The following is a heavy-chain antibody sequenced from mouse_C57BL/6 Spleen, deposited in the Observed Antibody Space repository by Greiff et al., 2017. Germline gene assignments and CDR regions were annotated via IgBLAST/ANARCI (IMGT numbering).Heavy chain of an antibody. D-gene: IGHD4-1*01. CDR3: AREGTGKDYFDY. V-gene: IGHV1-4*01. Sequence: QVQLQQSGAELARPGASVKMSCKASGYTFTSYTMHWVKQRPGQGLEWIGYINPSSGYTKYNQRFKDKATLTADKSSSTAYMQLSSLTSEDSAVDYCAREGTGKDYFDYWGQGTTLTVSS. J-gene: IGHJ2*01. CDR2: INPSSGYT. CDR1: GYTFTSYT.